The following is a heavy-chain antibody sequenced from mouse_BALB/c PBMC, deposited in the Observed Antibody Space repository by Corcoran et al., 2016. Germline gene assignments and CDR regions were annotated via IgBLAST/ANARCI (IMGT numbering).Heavy chain of an antibody. Sequence: GTELVKPGASVKMSCKASGYTFTDYYMDWVKQSHVESFEWIGRVNPYNGGTSYNQKFKGKATLTVDKSSSTAYMELNSLTSEDSAVYYCARRGLRNYYARDYWGKGISVTVSS. CDR2: VNPYNGGT. V-gene: IGHV1-19*01. J-gene: IGHJ4*01. D-gene: IGHD3-1*01. CDR1: GYTFTDYY. CDR3: ARRGLRNYYARDY.